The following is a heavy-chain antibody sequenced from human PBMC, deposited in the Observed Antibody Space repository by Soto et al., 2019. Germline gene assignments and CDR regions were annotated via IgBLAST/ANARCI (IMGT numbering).Heavy chain of an antibody. D-gene: IGHD3-10*01. Sequence: QVHLVQSGAEVKRPGSSVRVSCRASGGTFYTYAFTWVRQAPGQGLEWMGGITPMIGTTKYAQKFHGRVTFSADEFASTGYRETSKLRSDDTAVYYCARGVSVMTGVFGFWGQGTLITVSS. CDR3: ARGVSVMTGVFGF. CDR2: ITPMIGTT. J-gene: IGHJ4*02. CDR1: GGTFYTYA. V-gene: IGHV1-69*01.